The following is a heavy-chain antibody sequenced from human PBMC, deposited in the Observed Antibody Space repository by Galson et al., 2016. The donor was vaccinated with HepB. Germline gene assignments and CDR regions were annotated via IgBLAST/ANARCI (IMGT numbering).Heavy chain of an antibody. J-gene: IGHJ3*02. CDR2: ISSSSSNK. CDR3: ARATHTITYYYDSSGYKVDAFDI. Sequence: SLRLSCAASGFTFSSYSMNWVRQAPGKGLEWVSSISSSSSNKSYADSVKGRFTISRDNAKNSLYLQMNSLRAEDTAVYYCARATHTITYYYDSSGYKVDAFDIWGQGTMVTVSS. CDR1: GFTFSSYS. D-gene: IGHD3-22*01. V-gene: IGHV3-21*01.